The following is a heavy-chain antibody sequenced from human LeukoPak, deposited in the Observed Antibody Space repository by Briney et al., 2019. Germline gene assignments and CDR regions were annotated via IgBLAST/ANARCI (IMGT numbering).Heavy chain of an antibody. CDR3: ASPYYDILTGYWALNY. D-gene: IGHD3-9*01. CDR1: GGSISSYY. CDR2: IYYSGST. V-gene: IGHV4-59*12. Sequence: SETLSLTCTVSGGSISSYYWSWIRQPPGKGLEWIGYIYYSGSTNYNPSLKSRVTISVDTSKNQFSLKLSSVTAADTAVYYCASPYYDILTGYWALNYWGQGTLVTVSS. J-gene: IGHJ4*02.